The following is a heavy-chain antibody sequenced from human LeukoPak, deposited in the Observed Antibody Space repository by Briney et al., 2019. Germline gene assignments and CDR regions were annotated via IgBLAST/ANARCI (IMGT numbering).Heavy chain of an antibody. Sequence: GASVKVSCKASGYTFTTNYMHWVRQAPGQGLEWMGWINPNSGGTNYAQKFQGRVTMTRDTSISTAYMELSRLRSDDTAVYYCARELNYDGSGYYFDYWGQGTLVTVSS. CDR1: GYTFTTNY. V-gene: IGHV1-2*02. J-gene: IGHJ4*02. CDR2: INPNSGGT. D-gene: IGHD3-22*01. CDR3: ARELNYDGSGYYFDY.